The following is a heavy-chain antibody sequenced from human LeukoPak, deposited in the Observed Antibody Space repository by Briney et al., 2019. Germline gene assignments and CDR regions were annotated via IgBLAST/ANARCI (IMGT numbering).Heavy chain of an antibody. D-gene: IGHD1-26*01. CDR1: DGSISSYY. V-gene: IGHV4-59*01. Sequence: SETLSLTCSVSDGSISSYYWNGIRRPPRKGLEWIGYIYYNGNTNYSPSLKSRVTMSVDTSKNLFSLKVSSVTAADTAVYYCARGRSNYYGMDVWGQGTTVTVSS. J-gene: IGHJ6*02. CDR3: ARGRSNYYGMDV. CDR2: IYYNGNT.